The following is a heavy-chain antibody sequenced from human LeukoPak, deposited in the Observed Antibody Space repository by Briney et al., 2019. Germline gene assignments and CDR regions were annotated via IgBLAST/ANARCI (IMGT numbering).Heavy chain of an antibody. J-gene: IGHJ6*02. Sequence: GGSLRLSCAASGFTFSSYGMHWVRQAPGKGLEWVAVIWYDGSNKYYADSVKGRFTISRDNSKNTLYLQMNSLRAEDTAVYYCAKGTSSRGELLVGDVWGQGTTVTVSS. CDR3: AKGTSSRGELLVGDV. D-gene: IGHD1-26*01. CDR1: GFTFSSYG. V-gene: IGHV3-33*06. CDR2: IWYDGSNK.